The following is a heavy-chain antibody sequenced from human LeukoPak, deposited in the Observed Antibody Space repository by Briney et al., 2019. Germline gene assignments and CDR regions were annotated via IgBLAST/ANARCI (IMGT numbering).Heavy chain of an antibody. CDR1: GDSISTQY. D-gene: IGHD2-21*02. CDR3: ARLGNCGDDCYSADY. J-gene: IGHJ4*02. V-gene: IGHV4-59*08. CDR2: SHYSGST. Sequence: SETLSLTCTVSGDSISTQYWTWVRQPPGKGLEWVGFSHYSGSTYYSPSLQSRVTMSVDTSTNQFFLKLYSMTAADTAVYYCARLGNCGDDCYSADYWGQGILATVSS.